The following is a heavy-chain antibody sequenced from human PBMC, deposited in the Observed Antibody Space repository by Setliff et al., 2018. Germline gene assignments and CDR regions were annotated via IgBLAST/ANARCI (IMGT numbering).Heavy chain of an antibody. J-gene: IGHJ4*02. V-gene: IGHV4-39*07. CDR3: ARRTEYYHFWSGYYDY. CDR1: GGSISSSSYY. CDR2: IYYSGST. D-gene: IGHD3-3*01. Sequence: SETLSLTCTVSGGSISSSSYYWGWIRQPPGKGLEWIGSIYYSGSTYYNPSLKSRVTISVDTSKNQFSLKLSSVTAADTAVYYCARRTEYYHFWSGYYDYWGQGTLVTVSS.